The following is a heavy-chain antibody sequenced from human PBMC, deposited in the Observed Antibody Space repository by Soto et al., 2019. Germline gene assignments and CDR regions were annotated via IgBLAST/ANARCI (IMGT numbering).Heavy chain of an antibody. D-gene: IGHD3-16*02. J-gene: IGHJ3*02. CDR3: AHTMITYGGVIALDAFDI. V-gene: IGHV2-5*02. Sequence: QITLKESGPTLVQPTQTLTLTCAFSGFSLTTSRAGVAWIRQPPGKALEWLAIIYWDDDKRYNPSLRSRLAITKDTSKNQVVLTMTSLDPVDTATYYCAHTMITYGGVIALDAFDIWGQGTLVTVSS. CDR1: GFSLTTSRAG. CDR2: IYWDDDK.